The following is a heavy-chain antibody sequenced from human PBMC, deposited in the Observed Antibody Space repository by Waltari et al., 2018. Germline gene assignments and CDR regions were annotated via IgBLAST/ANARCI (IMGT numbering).Heavy chain of an antibody. V-gene: IGHV1-69*01. CDR2: IIPIFGTA. J-gene: IGHJ5*02. D-gene: IGHD3-10*01. CDR1: GGTFSSYA. Sequence: QVQLVQSGAEVKKPGSSVKVSCKASGGTFSSYAISWVRPAPGQGLEWMGGIIPIFGTANYAQKFQGRVTITADESTSTAYMELSSLRSEDTAVYYCARDAYYGSGSYLGRFDPWGQGTLVTVSS. CDR3: ARDAYYGSGSYLGRFDP.